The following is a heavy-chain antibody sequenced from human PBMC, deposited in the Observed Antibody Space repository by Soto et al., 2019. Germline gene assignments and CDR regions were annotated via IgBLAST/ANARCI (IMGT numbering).Heavy chain of an antibody. Sequence: SVKVSCKASGGTFSSYAISWVRQAPGQGLEWMGGIIPIFGTADYAQKFQGRVTITADESTSTAYMELSSLRSEDTAVYYCASAVFSATRTAPHDWYSSSREIDTEYYYYGMDVWGQVTTVTVSS. CDR2: IIPIFGTA. J-gene: IGHJ6*02. CDR1: GGTFSSYA. V-gene: IGHV1-69*13. D-gene: IGHD6-13*01. CDR3: ASAVFSATRTAPHDWYSSSREIDTEYYYYGMDV.